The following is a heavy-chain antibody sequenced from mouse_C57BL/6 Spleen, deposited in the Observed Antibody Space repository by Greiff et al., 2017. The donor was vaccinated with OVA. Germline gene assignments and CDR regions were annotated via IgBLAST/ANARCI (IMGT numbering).Heavy chain of an antibody. D-gene: IGHD2-3*01. V-gene: IGHV1-72*01. Sequence: VQLQQPGAELVKPGASVKLSCKASGYTFTSYWMHWVKQRPGRGLGWIGRIDPNSGGTKYNEKFKGKATLTVDKPSSTAYMQLSSLTSEDSAVYYCARGGLLHAMDYWGQGTSVTVSS. CDR2: IDPNSGGT. J-gene: IGHJ4*01. CDR3: ARGGLLHAMDY. CDR1: GYTFTSYW.